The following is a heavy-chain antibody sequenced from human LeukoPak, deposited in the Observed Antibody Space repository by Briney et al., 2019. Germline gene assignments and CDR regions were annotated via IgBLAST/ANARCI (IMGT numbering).Heavy chain of an antibody. CDR1: GGTFSSYA. CDR3: ARDELGLGYCSGGSCYGMDV. Sequence: GASVKVSCKTSGGTFSSYAISWVRQAPGQGLEWMGGIIPIFGTANYAQKFQGRVTITADESTSTAYMELSSLRSEDTAVYYCARDELGLGYCSGGSCYGMDVWGKGTTVTVSS. V-gene: IGHV1-69*13. J-gene: IGHJ6*04. D-gene: IGHD2-15*01. CDR2: IIPIFGTA.